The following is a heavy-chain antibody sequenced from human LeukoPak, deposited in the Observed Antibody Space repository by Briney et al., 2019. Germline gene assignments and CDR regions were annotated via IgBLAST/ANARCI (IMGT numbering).Heavy chain of an antibody. J-gene: IGHJ4*02. V-gene: IGHV3-30*18. Sequence: GGSLRLSCAASGFTFSSYGMHWVRQAPGKGLEWVAVISYDGSNEYYADSVKGRFTISRDNSKNTLYLQMNSLRAEDTAVYYCAKDYIDYWGQGTLVTVSS. CDR3: AKDYIDY. CDR1: GFTFSSYG. CDR2: ISYDGSNE.